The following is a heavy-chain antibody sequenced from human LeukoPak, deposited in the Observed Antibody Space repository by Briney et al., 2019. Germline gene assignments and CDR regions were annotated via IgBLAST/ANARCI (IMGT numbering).Heavy chain of an antibody. CDR1: GFSLSTRGVG. Sequence: SGPTLLKPTQTLTLTCTFSGFSLSTRGVGVGWIRQPPGKALEWLALIYWNDDKRYNPSLKSRLTITKDTSKNQVVLTMTNMDPVDTATYYCAHVPPYYYDSSGYYHFQENWFDPWGQGTLVTVSS. CDR2: IYWNDDK. CDR3: AHVPPYYYDSSGYYHFQENWFDP. V-gene: IGHV2-5*01. D-gene: IGHD3-22*01. J-gene: IGHJ5*02.